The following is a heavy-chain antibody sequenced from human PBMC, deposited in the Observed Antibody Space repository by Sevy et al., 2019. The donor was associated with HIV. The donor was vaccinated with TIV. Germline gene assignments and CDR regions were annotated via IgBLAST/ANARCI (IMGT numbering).Heavy chain of an antibody. Sequence: SKTLSLTCAVSGYSISSGYYWGWIRQPPGKGLEWIGSIYHSGSTYYNPSLKSRVTISVDTSKNQFSLKLSSVTAADTAVYYCARQSYCGGDCARVSPNWFDPWGQGTLVTVSS. V-gene: IGHV4-38-2*01. J-gene: IGHJ5*02. D-gene: IGHD2-21*01. CDR1: GYSISSGYY. CDR2: IYHSGST. CDR3: ARQSYCGGDCARVSPNWFDP.